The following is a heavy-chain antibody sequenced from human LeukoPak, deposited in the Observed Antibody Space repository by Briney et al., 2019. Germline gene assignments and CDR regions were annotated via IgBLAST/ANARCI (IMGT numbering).Heavy chain of an antibody. CDR2: IFSGGST. D-gene: IGHD6-13*01. V-gene: IGHV3-53*01. Sequence: TGGSLRLSCAASGFTVSSNYMSWVRQAPGKGLEWVSVIFSGGSTFYADSVKGRFTISRDNAKNSLYLQMNSLRAEDTAVYYCARGGYSSSWYAMIDPWGQGTLVTVSS. J-gene: IGHJ5*02. CDR3: ARGGYSSSWYAMIDP. CDR1: GFTVSSNY.